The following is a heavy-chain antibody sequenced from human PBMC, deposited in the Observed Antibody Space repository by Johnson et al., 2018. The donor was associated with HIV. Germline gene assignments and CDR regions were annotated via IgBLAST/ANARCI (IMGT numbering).Heavy chain of an antibody. CDR2: IKQDGSI. CDR3: ARGGRKQLACDAFDI. Sequence: MMLVESGGGVVQPGRSLRLSCAASGFTFSRHTLHWVRQAPGKGLEWVANIKQDGSIGYADSVKGRFTISRDNAKNSLYLQMNSLRAEDTALYYCARGGRKQLACDAFDIWGQGTMVTASS. CDR1: GFTFSRHT. D-gene: IGHD6-6*01. V-gene: IGHV3-7*05. J-gene: IGHJ3*02.